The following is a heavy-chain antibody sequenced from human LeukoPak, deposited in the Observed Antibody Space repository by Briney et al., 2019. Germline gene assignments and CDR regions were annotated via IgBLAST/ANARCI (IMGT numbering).Heavy chain of an antibody. V-gene: IGHV1-69*06. CDR3: AREIVTMIVVVGGAFDI. CDR2: IIPIFGTA. CDR1: GGTFSSYA. Sequence: SVKVSCKASGGTFSSYAISWVRQAPGQGLEWMGGIIPIFGTANSAQKFQGRLTITADKSTSTAYMELSSLRSDDTAVYYCAREIVTMIVVVGGAFDIWGQGTMVTVSS. D-gene: IGHD3-22*01. J-gene: IGHJ3*02.